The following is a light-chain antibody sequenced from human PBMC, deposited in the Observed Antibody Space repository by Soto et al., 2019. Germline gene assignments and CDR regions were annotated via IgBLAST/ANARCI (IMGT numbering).Light chain of an antibody. V-gene: IGLV2-11*01. CDR1: SSDVGGYNY. CDR2: DVS. Sequence: QSALTQPRSVSGSPGQSVTISCTGTSSDVGGYNYVSWYQQHPGKAPKLMIYDVSKRPSGVPDRFSGSKSGNTVSLTISGLQAEDEADYYCCSYAGSYVFGTGTKVTAL. J-gene: IGLJ1*01. CDR3: CSYAGSYV.